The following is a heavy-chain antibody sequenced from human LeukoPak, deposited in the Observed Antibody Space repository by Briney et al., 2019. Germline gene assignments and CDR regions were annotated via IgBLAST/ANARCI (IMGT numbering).Heavy chain of an antibody. CDR2: IKEDGSDK. CDR3: ERISVAGTPLYAFDI. V-gene: IGHV3-7*01. CDR1: GFTFSRYW. Sequence: GGSLRLSCAASGFTFSRYWMSWVRQAPGKGLEWVANIKEDGSDKNYADSVKGRFTISRDNAKNSLYLQMNRLRADDTAVYYCERISVAGTPLYAFDIWGQGTIVTVSS. D-gene: IGHD6-19*01. J-gene: IGHJ3*02.